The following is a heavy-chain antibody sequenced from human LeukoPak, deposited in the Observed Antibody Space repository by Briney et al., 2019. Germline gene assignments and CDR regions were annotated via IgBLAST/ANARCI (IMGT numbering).Heavy chain of an antibody. Sequence: PSETLSLTCTVSGGSISSGGYYWSWIRQPPGKGLEWIGYIYHSGSTYYNPSLKSRVTISVDRSKNQFSLKLSSVTAADTAVYYCARRYTDPNCSGGSCYSSFDYWGQGTLVTVSS. CDR3: ARRYTDPNCSGGSCYSSFDY. CDR2: IYHSGST. J-gene: IGHJ4*02. CDR1: GGSISSGGYY. V-gene: IGHV4-30-2*01. D-gene: IGHD2-15*01.